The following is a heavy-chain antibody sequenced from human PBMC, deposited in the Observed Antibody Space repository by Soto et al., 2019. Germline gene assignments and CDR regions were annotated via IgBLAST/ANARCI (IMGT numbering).Heavy chain of an antibody. Sequence: SVKVSCKASGGTFSSYAISWVRQAPGQGLEWMGGIIPIFGTANYAQKFQVRVTITADESTSTAYMELSSLRSEDTAVYYCARALKNYYGSGSYYNIFDYWGQGTLVTVSS. V-gene: IGHV1-69*13. CDR3: ARALKNYYGSGSYYNIFDY. CDR2: IIPIFGTA. D-gene: IGHD3-10*01. CDR1: GGTFSSYA. J-gene: IGHJ4*02.